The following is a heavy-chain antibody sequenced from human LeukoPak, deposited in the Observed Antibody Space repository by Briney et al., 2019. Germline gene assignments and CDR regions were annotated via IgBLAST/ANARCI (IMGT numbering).Heavy chain of an antibody. D-gene: IGHD1-26*01. V-gene: IGHV5-51*01. Sequence: GEFLKISCKVSGYTFANYWIGWVRQMPGKGLEWMGIIYPADSEIRYSPSFQGQVTISVDKSISTAYLQWSSLKASDTAMYYCGRKISGSYYGLDYWGQGTLVTVSS. CDR3: GRKISGSYYGLDY. CDR1: GYTFANYW. J-gene: IGHJ4*02. CDR2: IYPADSEI.